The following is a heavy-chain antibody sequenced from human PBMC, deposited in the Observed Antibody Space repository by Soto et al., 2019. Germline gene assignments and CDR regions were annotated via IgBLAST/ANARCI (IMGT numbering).Heavy chain of an antibody. V-gene: IGHV4-34*01. CDR1: GGSFSGYY. Sequence: SETLSLTCAVYGGSFSGYYWSWIRQPPGKGLEWIGEINHSGSTNYNPSLKSRVTISVGTSKNQFSLKLSSVTAADTAVYYCARGHVLRYFDWLDYVMDVWGQGTTVTVSS. D-gene: IGHD3-9*01. J-gene: IGHJ6*02. CDR2: INHSGST. CDR3: ARGHVLRYFDWLDYVMDV.